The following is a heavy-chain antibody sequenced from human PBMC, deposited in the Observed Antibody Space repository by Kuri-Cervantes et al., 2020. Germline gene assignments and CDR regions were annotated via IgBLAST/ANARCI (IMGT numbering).Heavy chain of an antibody. CDR1: GFTFSSYA. J-gene: IGHJ3*02. D-gene: IGHD2-15*01. CDR2: IKQDGSEK. V-gene: IGHV3-7*01. Sequence: GESLKISWAASGFTFSSYAMSWVRQAPGKGLEWVANIKQDGSEKNYVDSVRGRFSISRDNAKNSLFLQMNSLRDEDTAVYYCARVDCRGYTCYVPSHGFDIWGQGTMVTVSS. CDR3: ARVDCRGYTCYVPSHGFDI.